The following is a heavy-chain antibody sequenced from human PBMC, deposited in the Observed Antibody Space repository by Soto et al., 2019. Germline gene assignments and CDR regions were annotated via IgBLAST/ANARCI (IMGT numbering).Heavy chain of an antibody. CDR1: GFTFSSYG. D-gene: IGHD3-10*01. CDR2: IWYDGSNK. CDR3: ARSKEYYYGSGSYYPDYFDY. V-gene: IGHV3-33*01. J-gene: IGHJ4*02. Sequence: GGSLRLSCAASGFTFSSYGMHWVRQAPGKGLEWVAVIWYDGSNKYYADSVKGRFTISRDNSKNTLYLQMNSLRAEDTAVYYCARSKEYYYGSGSYYPDYFDYWGQGTLVTVSS.